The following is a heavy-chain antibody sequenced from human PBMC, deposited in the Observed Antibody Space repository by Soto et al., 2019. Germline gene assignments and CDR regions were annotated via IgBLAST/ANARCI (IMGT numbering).Heavy chain of an antibody. J-gene: IGHJ6*02. D-gene: IGHD3-9*01. V-gene: IGHV3-23*01. CDR3: AKDLNYYAMDA. CDR1: GFTFRTNT. Sequence: GGSLRLSCAASGFTFRTNTMSWVRQAPGKGLESVAVIGNSGDNIYYAASVKGRFSISRDNSKNTLYLQMSSLRADDTAVYYCAKDLNYYAMDAWGQGTTVTVYS. CDR2: IGNSGDNI.